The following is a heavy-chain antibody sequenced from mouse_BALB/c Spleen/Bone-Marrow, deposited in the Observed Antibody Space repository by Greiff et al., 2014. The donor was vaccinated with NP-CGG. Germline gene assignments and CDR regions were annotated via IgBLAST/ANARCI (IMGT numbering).Heavy chain of an antibody. CDR2: IDPYNYGT. D-gene: IGHD2-1*01. CDR3: ARGGNYPWFAY. Sequence: LEESGPELVKPGASVKVSCKASGYAFTTYNMYWVKQSHGKSLEWIGYIDPYNYGTTYNQKFKGKATLTVDKSSSTAYMHLNSLTSEDSAVYYCARGGNYPWFAYWGQGTLVTVSA. V-gene: IGHV1S135*01. CDR1: GYAFTTYN. J-gene: IGHJ3*01.